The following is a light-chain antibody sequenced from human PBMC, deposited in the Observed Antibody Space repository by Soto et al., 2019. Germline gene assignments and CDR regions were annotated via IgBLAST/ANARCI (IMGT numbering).Light chain of an antibody. J-gene: IGKJ5*01. CDR2: RTS. V-gene: IGKV3-11*01. CDR3: QQRSNWIT. Sequence: EIVMTQSPATLSVSPGERATLSCRASQSISSNLAWYQQKPGQAPRLLMFRTSSRATGFPARFSGSGSGTDFTLTISSPEPEDFAVYYCQQRSNWITFGQGKRLEI. CDR1: QSISSN.